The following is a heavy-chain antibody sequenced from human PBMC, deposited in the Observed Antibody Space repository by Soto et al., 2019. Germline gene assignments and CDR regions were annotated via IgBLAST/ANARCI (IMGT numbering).Heavy chain of an antibody. CDR3: ARGQRFSDWFDP. CDR1: GGAINSYY. V-gene: IGHV4-4*07. CDR2: IYSSGST. Sequence: PSETLSLTCTVSGGAINSYYWTWIRQPAGKGLEWIGRIYSSGSTKYNPSLQSRVTTSLDTSKNQFSLRLTSVTAAETAVYYCARGQRFSDWFDPWGQGTLVTVSS. J-gene: IGHJ5*02. D-gene: IGHD3-3*01.